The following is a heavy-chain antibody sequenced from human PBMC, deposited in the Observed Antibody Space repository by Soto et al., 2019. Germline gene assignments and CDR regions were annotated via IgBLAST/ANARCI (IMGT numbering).Heavy chain of an antibody. CDR3: ARLILGATDAFDI. V-gene: IGHV5-51*01. Sequence: GESLKISCNGSGYSFTSYWIGWVLQMPGKGLEWMGIIYPGDSDTRYSPSFQGQVTISADKSISTAYLQWSSLKASDTAMYYCARLILGATDAFDIWGQGTMVTVSS. J-gene: IGHJ3*02. CDR1: GYSFTSYW. CDR2: IYPGDSDT. D-gene: IGHD1-26*01.